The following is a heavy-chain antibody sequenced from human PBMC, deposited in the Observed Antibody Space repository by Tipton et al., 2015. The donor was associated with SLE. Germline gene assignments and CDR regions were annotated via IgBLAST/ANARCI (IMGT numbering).Heavy chain of an antibody. CDR1: GGSISSGGYY. CDR2: IYYSGST. D-gene: IGHD2-15*01. CDR3: ARARKLGYCSGGSCHREVDV. V-gene: IGHV4-31*03. Sequence: TLSLTCTVSGGSISSGGYYWSWIRQHPGKGLEWIGYIYYSGSTYYNPSLKSRVTISVDTSKNQFSLKLSSVTAADTAVYYCARARKLGYCSGGSCHREVDVWGKGTTVTVSS. J-gene: IGHJ6*04.